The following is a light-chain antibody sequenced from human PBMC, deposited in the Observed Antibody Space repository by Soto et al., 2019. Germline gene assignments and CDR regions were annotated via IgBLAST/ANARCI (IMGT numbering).Light chain of an antibody. V-gene: IGKV3-20*01. CDR2: GAS. CDR1: QSVSSSY. CDR3: QQYGSTSGWT. Sequence: EIVLTQSPCTLSLSPGERATLSCRASQSVSSSYLAWYQQKPGQAPRLLIYGASSRATGIPDRFSGSGSGTDFTLTISRLEPEDFAVYYCQQYGSTSGWTFGQGTKVDIK. J-gene: IGKJ1*01.